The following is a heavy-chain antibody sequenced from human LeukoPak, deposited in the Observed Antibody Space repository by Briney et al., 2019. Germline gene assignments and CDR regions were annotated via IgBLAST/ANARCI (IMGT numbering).Heavy chain of an antibody. CDR1: GFTFSGSA. J-gene: IGHJ4*02. V-gene: IGHV3-73*01. CDR3: TRLGGSPPYFDY. D-gene: IGHD3-16*01. Sequence: PGGSLRLSCAASGFTFSGSAMHWVRQASGKGLEWVGRIRRKGNDYATAYAASVKGRFTISRDDSKNTACLQMDSLKTEDTAVYFCTRLGGSPPYFDYWGQGTLVTVSS. CDR2: IRRKGNDYAT.